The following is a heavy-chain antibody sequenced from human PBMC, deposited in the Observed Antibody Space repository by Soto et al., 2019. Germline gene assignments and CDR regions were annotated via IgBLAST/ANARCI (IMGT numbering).Heavy chain of an antibody. V-gene: IGHV3-23*01. J-gene: IGHJ4*02. CDR1: GFTFSNYA. CDR3: AKAPLRFADY. D-gene: IGHD4-17*01. CDR2: ISSSGDST. Sequence: EVQLLESGGGLVQPGGSLRLSCAASGFTFSNYAMSWVRQAPGKGLEWVSAISSSGDSTYYADSVKGRFTISRDNSKNTLYLQMNSLRAEDTAIYYCAKAPLRFADYWGQGTLVTVSS.